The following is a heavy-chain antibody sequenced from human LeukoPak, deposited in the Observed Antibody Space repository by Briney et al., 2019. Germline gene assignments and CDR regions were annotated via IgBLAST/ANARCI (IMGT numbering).Heavy chain of an antibody. Sequence: PSETLSLTCTVSGGSISSSSYYWGWIRQSPGKGLEWIGSIYYSGHTYYNPSLRSRVTISVDTSKNQFSLTLYSVTAADTAVYYCAREGTNYYDGSGHFLDYWGQGTLVTVSS. CDR3: AREGTNYYDGSGHFLDY. CDR2: IYYSGHT. J-gene: IGHJ4*02. D-gene: IGHD3-22*01. CDR1: GGSISSSSYY. V-gene: IGHV4-39*07.